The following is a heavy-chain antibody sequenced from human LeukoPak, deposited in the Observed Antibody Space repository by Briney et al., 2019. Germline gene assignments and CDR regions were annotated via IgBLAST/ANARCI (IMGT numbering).Heavy chain of an antibody. CDR1: VYTFTGYY. V-gene: IGHV1-2*02. CDR2: TNPNSGGT. J-gene: IGHJ5*02. D-gene: IGHD3-22*01. CDR3: ARDPIDYYDSSGYWKSDNWFDP. Sequence: GASVKVSCKASVYTFTGYYMHWVRQAPGQGLEWMGWTNPNSGGTNYAQKFQGRVTMTRDTSISTAYMELSRLRSDDTAVYYCARDPIDYYDSSGYWKSDNWFDPWGQGTLVTVSS.